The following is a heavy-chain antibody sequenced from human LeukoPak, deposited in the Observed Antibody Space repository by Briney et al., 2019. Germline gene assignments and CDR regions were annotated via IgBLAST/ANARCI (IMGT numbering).Heavy chain of an antibody. V-gene: IGHV4-59*01. Sequence: SETLSLTCTVSGGSISSYYWSWIRQPPGKGLEWIGYMYYSGSTNYNPSLKSRVTISVDTSKNQFSLKLSSVTAADTAVYYCARINGVPYYYGMDVWGQGTTVTVSS. CDR3: ARINGVPYYYGMDV. CDR2: MYYSGST. J-gene: IGHJ6*02. D-gene: IGHD2-8*01. CDR1: GGSISSYY.